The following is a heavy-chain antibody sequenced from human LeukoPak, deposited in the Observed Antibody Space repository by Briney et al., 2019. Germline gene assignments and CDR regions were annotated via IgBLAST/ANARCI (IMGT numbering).Heavy chain of an antibody. V-gene: IGHV3-7*01. CDR1: GFTFSSYW. CDR3: ARCPYDFWSGYIDY. D-gene: IGHD3/OR15-3a*01. J-gene: IGHJ4*02. CDR2: IKQDGSEK. Sequence: GGSLRLSCAASGFTFSSYWMSWVRQAPGKGLEWVANIKQDGSEKYYVDSVKGRFTISRDNAKNSLYLQMNSLRAEDTAVYYCARCPYDFWSGYIDYWGQGTLVTVSS.